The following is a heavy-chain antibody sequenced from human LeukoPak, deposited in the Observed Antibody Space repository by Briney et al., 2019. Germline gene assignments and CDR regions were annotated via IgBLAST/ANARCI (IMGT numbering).Heavy chain of an antibody. CDR3: AREGSGSYYQFDY. D-gene: IGHD3-10*01. V-gene: IGHV4-59*01. CDR1: GGSISSYY. Sequence: SETLSLTCTVSGGSISSYYWSWIRQPPGKGLEWIGYIYYSGSTNYNPSLKSRVTISVDTSKNQFSLKLSSVTAADTAVYYCAREGSGSYYQFDYWGQGTLVTVSS. CDR2: IYYSGST. J-gene: IGHJ4*02.